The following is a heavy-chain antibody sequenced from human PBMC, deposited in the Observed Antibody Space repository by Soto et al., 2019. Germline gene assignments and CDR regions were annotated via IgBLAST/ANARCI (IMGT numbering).Heavy chain of an antibody. Sequence: LQLQESGPGLVKPSETLSLTCTIAGDSISSRCYYWGWVSPPPGKGMEWIGTIHYNGSTFYNPSRQSRLTLSVDTSKNQFSLMLTSVTAADKAVYYGTGDQFARVWSWGYGTMVTVSS. V-gene: IGHV4-39*02. CDR1: GDSISSRCYY. D-gene: IGHD3-16*01. CDR3: TGDQFARVWS. J-gene: IGHJ5*01. CDR2: IHYNGST.